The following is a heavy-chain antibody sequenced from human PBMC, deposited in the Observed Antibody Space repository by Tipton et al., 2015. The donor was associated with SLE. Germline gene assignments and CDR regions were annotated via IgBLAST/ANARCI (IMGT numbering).Heavy chain of an antibody. CDR2: IYYSGST. CDR3: ARGEWLVREGFDP. D-gene: IGHD6-19*01. CDR1: GGSISSYY. J-gene: IGHJ5*02. V-gene: IGHV4-59*01. Sequence: TLSLTCTASGGSISSYYWSWIRQHPGKGLEWIGYIYYSGSTNYNPSLKSRVTISVDTSKNQFSLKLSSVTAADTAVYYCARGEWLVREGFDPWGQGTLVTVSS.